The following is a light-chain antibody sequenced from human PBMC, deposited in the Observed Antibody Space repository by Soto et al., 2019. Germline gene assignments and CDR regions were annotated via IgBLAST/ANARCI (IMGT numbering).Light chain of an antibody. CDR2: WSS. Sequence: DIVMTQSPDSVAVSLGERSTINCKSSQRVLYSSNNKNYLGWYQQKSGQSPKVLIYWSSTRESGVPDRFRGSGFGTDVTLTISSLQAEDVAVYYCQQYYAPPYTFGQGTQLEIK. CDR1: QRVLYSSNNKNY. J-gene: IGKJ2*01. V-gene: IGKV4-1*01. CDR3: QQYYAPPYT.